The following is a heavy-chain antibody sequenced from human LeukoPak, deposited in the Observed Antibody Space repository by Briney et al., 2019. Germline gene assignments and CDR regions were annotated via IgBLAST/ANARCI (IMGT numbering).Heavy chain of an antibody. CDR2: ITRSSTST. J-gene: IGHJ5*02. V-gene: IGHV3-21*01. D-gene: IGHD1-20*01. Sequence: GRSLKLSCAASGFTFGSYSMNWVRQAPGKGLEWVSSITRSSTSTYYTDSVRGRFTISRDNAKNSLYLQMNSLRAEDTAVYYCARDNWNDAPGGFDPWGQGTLVTVSS. CDR3: ARDNWNDAPGGFDP. CDR1: GFTFGSYS.